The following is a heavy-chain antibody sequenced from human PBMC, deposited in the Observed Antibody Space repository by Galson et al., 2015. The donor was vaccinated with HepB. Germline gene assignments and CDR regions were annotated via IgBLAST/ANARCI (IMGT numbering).Heavy chain of an antibody. CDR3: ARVCITIFCGIDY. J-gene: IGHJ4*02. CDR2: INPNSGGT. V-gene: IGHV1-2*06. D-gene: IGHD3-9*01. CDR1: GSTFTGYY. Sequence: SVKVSCKASGSTFTGYYMHWVRQAPGQGLEWMGRINPNSGGTNYAQKFQGRVTMTRDTSISTAYMELSRLRSDDTAVYYCARVCITIFCGIDYWGQGTLVTVSS.